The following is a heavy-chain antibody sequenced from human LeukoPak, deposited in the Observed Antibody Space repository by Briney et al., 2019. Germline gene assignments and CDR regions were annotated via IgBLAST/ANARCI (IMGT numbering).Heavy chain of an antibody. J-gene: IGHJ4*02. Sequence: TGGSLRLSCAASGFTFSSYSMNWVRQAPGKGLEWVSSISSSSSYIYYADSVKGRFTISRDNSKNTLYLQMNSLRAEDTAVYYCAKDPYDYYDSSGYYYEPYFDYWAQGTLVTVSS. CDR2: ISSSSSYI. CDR1: GFTFSSYS. D-gene: IGHD3-22*01. CDR3: AKDPYDYYDSSGYYYEPYFDY. V-gene: IGHV3-21*04.